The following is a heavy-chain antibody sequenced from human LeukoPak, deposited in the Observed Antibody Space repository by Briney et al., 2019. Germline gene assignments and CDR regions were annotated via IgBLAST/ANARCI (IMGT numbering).Heavy chain of an antibody. CDR1: GYSFTNYW. CDR3: ARRPYYYDSSGSDAFDI. D-gene: IGHD3-22*01. Sequence: GESLKISCKGSGYSFTNYWIGWVRHMPGKGLEWMGIFYPADSDTRYSPSFQGQVTISADKSISTAYLQWSSLKASDTAMYYCARRPYYYDSSGSDAFDIWGQGTMVTVSS. CDR2: FYPADSDT. J-gene: IGHJ3*02. V-gene: IGHV5-51*01.